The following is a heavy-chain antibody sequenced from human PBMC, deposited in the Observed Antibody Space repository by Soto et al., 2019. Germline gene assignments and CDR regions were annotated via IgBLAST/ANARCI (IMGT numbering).Heavy chain of an antibody. Sequence: PGRSLRLSCAASGFTFSNYGMHWVRQAPGTGLKWVAIISYDGSVKYFGDSVKGRFTISRDDSQHTLFLQMSSLRAEDTAVYYCAKPSEPFRAPYYFDSWGEGILVTVSS. CDR1: GFTFSNYG. CDR3: AKPSEPFRAPYYFDS. D-gene: IGHD1-26*01. J-gene: IGHJ4*02. CDR2: ISYDGSVK. V-gene: IGHV3-30*18.